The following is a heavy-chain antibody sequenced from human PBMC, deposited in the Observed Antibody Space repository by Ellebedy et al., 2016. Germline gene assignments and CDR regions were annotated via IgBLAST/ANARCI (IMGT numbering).Heavy chain of an antibody. J-gene: IGHJ6*02. Sequence: GESLKISXKASGYSFINYWIGWVRQMPGKGLEWMGIIYPGDSDTRYSPSFQGQVTISADKSITTAYLQWSSLKASDTAMYYCARLGAGSGSYFYGLDVWGQGTTVTVSS. D-gene: IGHD3-10*01. V-gene: IGHV5-51*01. CDR3: ARLGAGSGSYFYGLDV. CDR1: GYSFINYW. CDR2: IYPGDSDT.